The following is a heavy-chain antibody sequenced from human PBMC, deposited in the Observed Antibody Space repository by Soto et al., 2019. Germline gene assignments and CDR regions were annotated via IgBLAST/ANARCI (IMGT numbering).Heavy chain of an antibody. CDR1: GFTFSGSA. D-gene: IGHD2-2*01. J-gene: IGHJ6*02. Sequence: EVQLVESGGGLVQPGGSLKLSCAASGFTFSGSAMHWVRQASGKGLEWVGRIRSKANSYATAYTGSVKGRFTISRDDSKNTAYLQMNSLKTEDTAVYYCTRSLGYCSSTSCHGLGVELSNDYYYYGMDVWGQGTTVTVSS. CDR2: IRSKANSYAT. CDR3: TRSLGYCSSTSCHGLGVELSNDYYYYGMDV. V-gene: IGHV3-73*02.